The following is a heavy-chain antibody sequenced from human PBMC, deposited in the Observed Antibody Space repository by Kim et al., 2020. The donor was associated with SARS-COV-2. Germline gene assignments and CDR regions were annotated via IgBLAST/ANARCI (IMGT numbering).Heavy chain of an antibody. J-gene: IGHJ6*02. Sequence: GGSLRLSCAASGFTFSSYGMHWVRQAPGKGLEWVAVIWYDGSNKYYADSVKGRFTISRDNSKNTLYLQMNSLRAEDTAVYYCARDLLVGATSYGMDVWGQGTTVPASS. CDR2: IWYDGSNK. CDR1: GFTFSSYG. D-gene: IGHD1-26*01. V-gene: IGHV3-33*01. CDR3: ARDLLVGATSYGMDV.